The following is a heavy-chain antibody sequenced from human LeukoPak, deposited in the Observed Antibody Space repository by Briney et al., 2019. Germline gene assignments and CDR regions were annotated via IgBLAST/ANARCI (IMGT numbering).Heavy chain of an antibody. J-gene: IGHJ6*02. D-gene: IGHD2-15*01. Sequence: SETLSLTCAVYGGSFSGHYWSWIRQPPGKGLEWIGEINHSGSTNYNPSLKSRVTISVDTSKNQFSLKLSSVTAADTAVYYCARDHVVVVVAATPQDYYYYGMDVWGQGTTVTVSS. CDR2: INHSGST. CDR1: GGSFSGHY. CDR3: ARDHVVVVVAATPQDYYYYGMDV. V-gene: IGHV4-34*01.